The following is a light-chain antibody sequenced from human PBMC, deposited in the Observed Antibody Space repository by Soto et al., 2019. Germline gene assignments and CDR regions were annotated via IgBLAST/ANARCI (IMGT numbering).Light chain of an antibody. Sequence: EIVLTQTPGTLSLSPGERATLSCRASQSVSSNYLAWYQLKPGQAPRILIYGASSRATGIPDRFSGSGSGTDFTLTISRLEPEDFAVYYCQPYGSSPPWTFGQGTKVEIK. CDR2: GAS. V-gene: IGKV3-20*01. CDR3: QPYGSSPPWT. J-gene: IGKJ1*01. CDR1: QSVSSNY.